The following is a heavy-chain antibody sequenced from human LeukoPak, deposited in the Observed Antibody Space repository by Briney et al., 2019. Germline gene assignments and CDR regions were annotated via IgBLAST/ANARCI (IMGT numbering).Heavy chain of an antibody. CDR1: GYSISSGYY. V-gene: IGHV4-38-2*01. Sequence: PSENLSLTCAVSGYSISSGYYWGWIRQPPGKGLEWIGSIYHSGSTYYNPSLKSRVTISVDTSKNQFSLKLSSVTAADTAVYYCVLAAAGTTSDYWGQGTLVTVSS. CDR2: IYHSGST. D-gene: IGHD6-13*01. J-gene: IGHJ4*02. CDR3: VLAAAGTTSDY.